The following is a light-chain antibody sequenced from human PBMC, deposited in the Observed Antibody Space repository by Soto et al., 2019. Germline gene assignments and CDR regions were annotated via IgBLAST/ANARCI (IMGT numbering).Light chain of an antibody. CDR3: QQYGSSPRT. CDR1: QSVSNNY. J-gene: IGKJ1*01. CDR2: GAS. Sequence: DMVMTQSPATLSVSPGERATLSCRASQSVSNNYLAWYQQKPGQAPRLLIYGASSRATGIPDRFSGSGSGTDFTLTISRLEPEDFAVYYCQQYGSSPRTFGQGTKVDIK. V-gene: IGKV3-20*01.